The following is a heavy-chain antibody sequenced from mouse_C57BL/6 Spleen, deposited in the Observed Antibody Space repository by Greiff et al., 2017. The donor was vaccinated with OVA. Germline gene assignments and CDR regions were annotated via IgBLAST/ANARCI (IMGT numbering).Heavy chain of an antibody. CDR1: GYAFSSSW. CDR2: IYPGDGDT. D-gene: IGHD3-3*01. V-gene: IGHV1-82*01. Sequence: VQLQQSGPELVKPGASVKISCKASGYAFSSSWMNWVKQRPGKGLEWIGRIYPGDGDTNYNGKFKGKATLTADKSSSTAYMQLSSLTSEDSAVYFCARSGTGLYYAMDYWGQGTSVTVSS. J-gene: IGHJ4*01. CDR3: ARSGTGLYYAMDY.